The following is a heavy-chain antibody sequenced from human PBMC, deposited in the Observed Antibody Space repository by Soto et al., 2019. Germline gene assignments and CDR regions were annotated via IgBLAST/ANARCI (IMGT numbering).Heavy chain of an antibody. CDR2: IYTSGTT. CDR3: ARGAYGSGSSPNWFDP. J-gene: IGHJ5*02. D-gene: IGHD3-10*01. CDR1: GASISSYY. V-gene: IGHV4-4*07. Sequence: SETLSLTCTVSGASISSYYWSWIRQPAGKGLEWIGRIYTSGTTSYNPSLKSRVTMSLDTSKNHFSLILNSVTAADTAVYYCARGAYGSGSSPNWFDPWGQGTLVIVSS.